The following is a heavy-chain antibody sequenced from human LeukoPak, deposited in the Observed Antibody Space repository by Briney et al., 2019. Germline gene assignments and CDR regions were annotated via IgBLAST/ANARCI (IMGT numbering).Heavy chain of an antibody. J-gene: IGHJ4*02. CDR2: IRGSGSTI. D-gene: IGHD1-7*01. CDR3: ARMNYISTGWGAPFDY. V-gene: IGHV3-48*04. CDR1: GFTFSSYS. Sequence: GGSLRLSCAASGFTFSSYSMNWVRQASGKGLEWLSYIRGSGSTIYYTDSVKGRFTISRDNAKNSLYLQMNSLRAEDTAVYYCARMNYISTGWGAPFDYWGQGTLVTVSS.